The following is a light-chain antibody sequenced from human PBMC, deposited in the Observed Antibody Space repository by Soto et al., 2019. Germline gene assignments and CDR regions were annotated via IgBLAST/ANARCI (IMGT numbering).Light chain of an antibody. Sequence: YELTQPPSVSVAPGQTARITCGGNNIGSKSVHWYQQKPGQAPVLVVYDDSDRPSKIPERFSGSNSGNTATLTISRVEAEDEADYYCQVWDSSSDVVFGGGTQLTVL. CDR3: QVWDSSSDVV. V-gene: IGLV3-21*02. J-gene: IGLJ2*01. CDR1: NIGSKS. CDR2: DDS.